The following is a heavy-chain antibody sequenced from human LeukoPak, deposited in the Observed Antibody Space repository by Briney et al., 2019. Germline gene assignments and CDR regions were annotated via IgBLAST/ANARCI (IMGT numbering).Heavy chain of an antibody. D-gene: IGHD3-10*01. CDR2: ISGSGGST. CDR3: AKDGITMVRGVIINFDY. V-gene: IGHV3-23*01. CDR1: GFTFSSYG. J-gene: IGHJ4*02. Sequence: GGSLRLSCAASGFTFSSYGMSWVRQAPGKGLEWVSAISGSGGSTYYADSVKGRFTISRDNSKNTLYQQMNSLRAEDTAVYYCAKDGITMVRGVIINFDYWGQGTLVTVSS.